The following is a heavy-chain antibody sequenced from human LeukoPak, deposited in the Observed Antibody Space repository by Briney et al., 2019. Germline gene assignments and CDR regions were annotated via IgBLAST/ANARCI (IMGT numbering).Heavy chain of an antibody. J-gene: IGHJ5*02. CDR3: TTDRVYSSGWS. V-gene: IGHV3-15*01. CDR2: IKSKTDGETT. Sequence: GGSLILSCAGSGFTFSNAWMSWVRQAPGKGLEWVGRIKSKTDGETTDYGAPVRGRFTISRDDSTNTLYLQMNSLKNEDTAVYYCTTDRVYSSGWSWGQGTLVTVSS. D-gene: IGHD6-19*01. CDR1: GFTFSNAW.